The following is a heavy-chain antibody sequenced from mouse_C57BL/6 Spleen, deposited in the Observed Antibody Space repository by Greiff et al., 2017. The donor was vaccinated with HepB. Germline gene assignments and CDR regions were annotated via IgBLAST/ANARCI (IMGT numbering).Heavy chain of an antibody. CDR1: GYAFSSSW. D-gene: IGHD3-3*01. CDR3: ARGCDRPWFAY. Sequence: QVQLQQSGPELVKPGASVKISCKASGYAFSSSWMNWVKQRPGKGLEWIGRIYPGDGDTNYNGKFKGKATLTADKSSSTAYMQLSILTSEDSAVYFCARGCDRPWFAYWGQGTLVTVSA. J-gene: IGHJ3*01. V-gene: IGHV1-82*01. CDR2: IYPGDGDT.